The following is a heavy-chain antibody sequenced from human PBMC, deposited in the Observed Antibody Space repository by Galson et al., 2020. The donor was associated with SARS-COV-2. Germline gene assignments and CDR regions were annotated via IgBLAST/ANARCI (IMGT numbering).Heavy chain of an antibody. Sequence: SQTLSLTCTVSGGSMNSGSYYWNWIRQPAGKGLEWIGHVFITGTTNYNPSLKSRATISLDTSKNQFSLKLTSVTAADTAVYYCRQFAFGAVPIDYWGQGTLVTVSS. CDR1: GGSMNSGSYY. D-gene: IGHD3-16*01. CDR3: RQFAFGAVPIDY. CDR2: VFITGTT. J-gene: IGHJ4*02. V-gene: IGHV4-61*09.